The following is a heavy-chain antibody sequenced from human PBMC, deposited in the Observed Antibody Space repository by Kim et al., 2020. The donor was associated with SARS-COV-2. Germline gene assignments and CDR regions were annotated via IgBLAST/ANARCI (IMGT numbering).Heavy chain of an antibody. Sequence: GGSLRLSCAASGFTFSSYAMHWVRQAPGKGLEWVAVISYDGSNKYYADSVKGRFTISRDNSKNTLYLQMNSLRAEDTAVYYCARESPYCSGGSCYSFDSDYYGMDVWGQGTTVTVSS. J-gene: IGHJ6*02. CDR1: GFTFSSYA. CDR2: ISYDGSNK. CDR3: ARESPYCSGGSCYSFDSDYYGMDV. D-gene: IGHD2-15*01. V-gene: IGHV3-30-3*01.